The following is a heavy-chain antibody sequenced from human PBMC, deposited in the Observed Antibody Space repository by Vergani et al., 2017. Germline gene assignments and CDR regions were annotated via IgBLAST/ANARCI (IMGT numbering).Heavy chain of an antibody. V-gene: IGHV3-30*02. Sequence: QVQLVESGGGVVQPGGSLRLSCAASGFTLSNYDMQWIRQGPGKGLEFVAFIQYDGSNRYYADSVKGRFTLSRDFSKNTLYLQMNSMRTDDTATYYCAKHCRDWGIDYWGQGTQVIVSS. D-gene: IGHD3-16*01. CDR1: GFTLSNYD. CDR3: AKHCRDWGIDY. CDR2: IQYDGSNR. J-gene: IGHJ4*02.